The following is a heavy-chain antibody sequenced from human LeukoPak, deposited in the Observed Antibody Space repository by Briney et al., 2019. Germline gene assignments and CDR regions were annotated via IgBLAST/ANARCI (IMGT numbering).Heavy chain of an antibody. D-gene: IGHD1-14*01. Sequence: SETLSLTCTVSGGSISSSSYYWGWIRQPPGKGLEWIGYLFHTGNTDYNASLKSRVTMSGDTPKNQFSLNLRSVTAADTAIYYCVRVGGSPLGALDIWGQGTMVTVSS. CDR1: GGSISSSSYY. CDR3: VRVGGSPLGALDI. CDR2: LFHTGNT. V-gene: IGHV4-61*05. J-gene: IGHJ3*02.